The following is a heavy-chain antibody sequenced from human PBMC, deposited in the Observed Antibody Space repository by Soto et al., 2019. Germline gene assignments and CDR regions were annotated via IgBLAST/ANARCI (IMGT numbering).Heavy chain of an antibody. D-gene: IGHD2-2*01. J-gene: IGHJ3*02. Sequence: SETLSLTCAVYGGSFSGYYWSWIRQPPGKGLEWIGEINHSGSTNYNPSLKSRVTISVDTSKNQFSLKLSSVTAADTAVYYCARGRGVVVPAASRAFDIWGQGTMVTVSS. CDR1: GGSFSGYY. CDR3: ARGRGVVVPAASRAFDI. CDR2: INHSGST. V-gene: IGHV4-34*01.